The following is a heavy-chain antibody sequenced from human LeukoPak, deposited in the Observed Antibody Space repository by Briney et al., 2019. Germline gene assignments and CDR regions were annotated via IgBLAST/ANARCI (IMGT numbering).Heavy chain of an antibody. CDR1: GDSVSSSSYY. CDR2: IHNNGHT. V-gene: IGHV4-61*01. J-gene: IGHJ5*02. Sequence: SETLSLTCTVSGDSVSSSSYYWSWIRQPPGKRLEWIAYIHNNGHTNYNPSLRSRVTISIDTSKNQFSLYLSSVTAADTAFYYCVRYDWNTWFDPWGQGTLVTVSS. D-gene: IGHD1/OR15-1a*01. CDR3: VRYDWNTWFDP.